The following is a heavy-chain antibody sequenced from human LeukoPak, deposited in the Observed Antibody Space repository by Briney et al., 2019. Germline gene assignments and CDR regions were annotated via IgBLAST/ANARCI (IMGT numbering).Heavy chain of an antibody. CDR3: ARGRLGYGGTFDY. CDR2: ISAYSGHT. J-gene: IGHJ4*02. Sequence: ASVKVSCKASGYTFTNYGISWVRQAPGQGLEWMGWISAYSGHTKYVQKLQGRVTMTTDTSTSTASMELRSLRSDDTAVYYCARGRLGYGGTFDYWGQGTLVTVSS. D-gene: IGHD4-23*01. CDR1: GYTFTNYG. V-gene: IGHV1-18*01.